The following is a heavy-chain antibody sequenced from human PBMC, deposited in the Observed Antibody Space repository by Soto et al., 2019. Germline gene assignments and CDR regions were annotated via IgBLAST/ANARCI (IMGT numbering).Heavy chain of an antibody. CDR2: ISGSGGST. J-gene: IGHJ6*02. V-gene: IGHV3-23*01. Sequence: PGGSLRLSCAASGFTFSSYAMSWVRQAPGKGLEWVSAISGSGGSTYYADSVKGRFTISRDNSKNTLYLQMNSLRAEDTAVYYCAKAVLYSSSTTNYYYYYYGMDVWGQGTTVTVSS. D-gene: IGHD6-6*01. CDR1: GFTFSSYA. CDR3: AKAVLYSSSTTNYYYYYYGMDV.